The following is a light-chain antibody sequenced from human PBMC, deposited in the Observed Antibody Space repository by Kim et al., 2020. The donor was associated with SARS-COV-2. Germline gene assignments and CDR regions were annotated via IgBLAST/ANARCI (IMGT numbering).Light chain of an antibody. J-gene: IGKJ3*01. CDR2: GAS. V-gene: IGKV3-15*01. CDR1: QSVSSN. Sequence: SPGERATLSCRASQSVSSNLAWYQQKPGQAPRLLIYGASTRATGIPARFSGSGSGTEFTLTISRLQSEDFAVYYCQQYNNWPPFTFGPGTKVDIK. CDR3: QQYNNWPPFT.